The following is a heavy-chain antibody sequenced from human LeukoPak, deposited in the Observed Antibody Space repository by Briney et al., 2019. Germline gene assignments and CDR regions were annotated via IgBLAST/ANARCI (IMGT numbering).Heavy chain of an antibody. Sequence: GGSLRLSCAASGFIFSTYEMHWVRQAPGKELEWVSYISTSGSTIYYADSVKGRFTFSRDNARNSLFLQMNRLRAEDTAVDYCARDGPAYSFEYWGQGTLVTVSS. J-gene: IGHJ4*02. CDR3: ARDGPAYSFEY. CDR2: ISTSGSTI. CDR1: GFIFSTYE. D-gene: IGHD2-21*01. V-gene: IGHV3-48*03.